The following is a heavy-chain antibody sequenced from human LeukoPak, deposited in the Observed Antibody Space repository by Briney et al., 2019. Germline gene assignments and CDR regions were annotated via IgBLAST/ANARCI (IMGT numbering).Heavy chain of an antibody. CDR1: GYSFTSQD. CDR2: INPGNGDT. D-gene: IGHD6-13*01. CDR3: ARGRPTTSIAAAGVNWFDP. J-gene: IGHJ5*02. Sequence: ASVKVSCKTSGYSFTSQDMHWVRQAPGQSLEWMGCINPGNGDTKYSQEFQGRVTITADKSTSTAYMELSSLRSEDTVVYYCARGRPTTSIAAAGVNWFDPWGQGALVTVSS. V-gene: IGHV1-3*03.